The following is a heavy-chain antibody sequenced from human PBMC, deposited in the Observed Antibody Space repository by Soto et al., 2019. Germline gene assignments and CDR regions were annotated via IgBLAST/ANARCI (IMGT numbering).Heavy chain of an antibody. CDR1: GGSISSRDYY. CDR3: ARGVVVPAATGRIDQ. V-gene: IGHV4-30-4*01. Sequence: QVQLQESGPGLVKHSQTLSLTCTVSGGSISSRDYYWSWIRQPPGKGLEWIGYIYYSGSTYYNPSLKSRITTSLDTSKNQFSLKMSSVTAADAAFYCCARGVVVPAATGRIDQWGQGTLVTVSP. D-gene: IGHD2-2*01. J-gene: IGHJ5*02. CDR2: IYYSGST.